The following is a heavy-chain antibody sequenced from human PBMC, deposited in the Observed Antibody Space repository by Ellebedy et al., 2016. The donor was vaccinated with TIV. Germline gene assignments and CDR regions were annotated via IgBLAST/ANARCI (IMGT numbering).Heavy chain of an antibody. J-gene: IGHJ4*03. CDR2: IGTAGDT. D-gene: IGHD2-21*01. V-gene: IGHV3-13*01. Sequence: GGSLRLSCAASGFTFSSYDMHWVRQGTGKGLAWVSAIGTAGDTYYPGSVKGRFTISRENAKNSLYLQITSLRAEDTAVYYCERVRFGDTAVDYWGQGTLVTVSS. CDR1: GFTFSSYD. CDR3: ERVRFGDTAVDY.